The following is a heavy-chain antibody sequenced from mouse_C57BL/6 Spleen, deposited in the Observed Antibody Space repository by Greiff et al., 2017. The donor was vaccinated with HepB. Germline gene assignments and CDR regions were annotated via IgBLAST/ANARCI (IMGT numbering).Heavy chain of an antibody. CDR1: GYTFTDYY. D-gene: IGHD3-3*01. J-gene: IGHJ4*01. CDR3: ARNRARHGYAMDY. CDR2: INPNNGGT. V-gene: IGHV1-26*01. Sequence: EVQLQQSGPELVKPGASVKISCKASGYTFTDYYMNWVKQSHGKSLEWIGDINPNNGGTSYNQKFKGKATLTVDKSSSTAYMELRSLTSEDSAVYYCARNRARHGYAMDYWGQGTSVTVSS.